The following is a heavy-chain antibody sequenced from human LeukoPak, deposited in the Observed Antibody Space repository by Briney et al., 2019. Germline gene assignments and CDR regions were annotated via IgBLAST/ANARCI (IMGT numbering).Heavy chain of an antibody. V-gene: IGHV1-2*02. Sequence: ASVKVSCKASGYTFTGGYMHWVRQAPGQGLEWMGWIYPNCGGTNYVQKFQGRVTMTRDTSISTAYMELSRLRSDDTAVYYCARDLPYCSSGSCYSNNWFDPWGQGTLVTVSS. CDR1: GYTFTGGY. D-gene: IGHD2-15*01. CDR2: IYPNCGGT. CDR3: ARDLPYCSSGSCYSNNWFDP. J-gene: IGHJ5*02.